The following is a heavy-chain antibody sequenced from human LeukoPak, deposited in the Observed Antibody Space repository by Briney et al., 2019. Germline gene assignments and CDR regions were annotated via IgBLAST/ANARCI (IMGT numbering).Heavy chain of an antibody. CDR3: ASQGGYFDQGYFDY. CDR2: IYYSGST. Sequence: PSETLSLTCTVSGGSISSYYWSWIRQPPGKGLEWIGYIYYSGSTNYNPSLKSRVTISVDTSKNQFSLKLSSVTAADTAVYYCASQGGYFDQGYFDYWGQGTLVTVSS. CDR1: GGSISSYY. J-gene: IGHJ4*02. D-gene: IGHD3-9*01. V-gene: IGHV4-59*01.